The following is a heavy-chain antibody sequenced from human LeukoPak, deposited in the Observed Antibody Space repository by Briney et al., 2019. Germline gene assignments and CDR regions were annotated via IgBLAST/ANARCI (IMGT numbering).Heavy chain of an antibody. CDR3: ARGARYYYYMDV. J-gene: IGHJ6*03. Sequence: SETLSLTRGVSGGSLSFYYWSWIRQSPGKGLEWIGYMYYSGSTNYNPSLKSRVTISVDTSKNQFSLKLSSVTAADTAVYYCARGARYYYYMDVWGKGTTVTVSS. CDR1: GGSLSFYY. V-gene: IGHV4-59*01. CDR2: MYYSGST. D-gene: IGHD3-16*01.